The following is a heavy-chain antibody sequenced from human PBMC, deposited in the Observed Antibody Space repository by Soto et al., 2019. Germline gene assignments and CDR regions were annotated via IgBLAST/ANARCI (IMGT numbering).Heavy chain of an antibody. Sequence: SETLSLTCTVSGGSITRFYWSWIRQPPGKGLEWIGYIFYSGSTKYNPSLKSRVTISVDMFKNQFSLKLSSVTAADTAVYYCARADITAAGGFDYWGQGALVTV. CDR1: GGSITRFY. V-gene: IGHV4-59*01. CDR2: IFYSGST. CDR3: ARADITAAGGFDY. J-gene: IGHJ4*02. D-gene: IGHD6-13*01.